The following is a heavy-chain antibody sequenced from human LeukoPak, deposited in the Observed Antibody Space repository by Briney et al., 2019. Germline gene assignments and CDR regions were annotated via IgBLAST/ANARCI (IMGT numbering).Heavy chain of an antibody. CDR3: ARSPMVRGVEY. D-gene: IGHD3-10*01. Sequence: PGGSLRLSCAASGFTVSSNYMSWVRQAPGKGLEWVSVIYSGGSTYYADSVKGRFTISRDNSKNTLYLQMNSLRGEDTAVYYCARSPMVRGVEYWGQGTLVTVSS. CDR2: IYSGGST. CDR1: GFTVSSNY. J-gene: IGHJ4*02. V-gene: IGHV3-53*01.